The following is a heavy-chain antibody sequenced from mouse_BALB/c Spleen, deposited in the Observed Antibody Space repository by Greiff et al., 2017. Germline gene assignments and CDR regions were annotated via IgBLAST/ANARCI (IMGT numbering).Heavy chain of an antibody. CDR1: GYTFTSYW. CDR2: IYPGSGST. V-gene: IGHV1S22*01. D-gene: IGHD2-4*01. Sequence: LQQPGSELVRPGASVKLSCKASGYTFTSYWMHWVKQRPGQGLEWIGNIYPGSGSTNYDEKFKSKATLTVDTSSSTAYMQLSSLTSEDSAVYYCTRGGYDYDEGPMDYWGQGTSVTVSS. CDR3: TRGGYDYDEGPMDY. J-gene: IGHJ4*01.